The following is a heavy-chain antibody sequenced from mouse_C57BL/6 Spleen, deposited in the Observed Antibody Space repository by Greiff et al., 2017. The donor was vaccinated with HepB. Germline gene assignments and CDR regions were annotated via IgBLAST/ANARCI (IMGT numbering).Heavy chain of an antibody. V-gene: IGHV14-4*01. J-gene: IGHJ4*01. CDR3: TTRTTVVARGAMDY. CDR1: GFNIKDDY. D-gene: IGHD1-1*01. CDR2: IDPENGDT. Sequence: EVKVVESGAELVRPGASVKLSCTASGFNIKDDYMHWVKQRPEQGLEWIGWIDPENGDTEYASKFQGKATITADTSSNTAYLQLSSLTSEDTAVYYCTTRTTVVARGAMDYWGQGTSVTVSS.